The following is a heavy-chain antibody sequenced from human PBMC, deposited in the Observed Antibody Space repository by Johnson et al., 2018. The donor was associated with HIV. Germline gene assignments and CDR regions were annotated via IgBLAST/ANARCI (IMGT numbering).Heavy chain of an antibody. CDR1: GFTFSSYG. CDR3: ARDAPYCSGGTCYSDAFDI. D-gene: IGHD2-15*01. Sequence: QVQLVESGGGVVQPGGSLRLSCAASGFTFSSYGMHWVRQAPGKGLELVAFIQYDGSEKYYVDSVKGRFTISRDNAKRSLYVEMNSLIAEDTAVYYCARDAPYCSGGTCYSDAFDIWGQGTMVTVSS. V-gene: IGHV3-30*02. CDR2: IQYDGSEK. J-gene: IGHJ3*02.